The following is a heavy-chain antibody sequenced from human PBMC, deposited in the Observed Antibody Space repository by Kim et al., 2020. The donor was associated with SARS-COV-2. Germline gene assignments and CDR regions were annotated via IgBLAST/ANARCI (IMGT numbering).Heavy chain of an antibody. Sequence: SETLSLTCTVSGGSISSGGYYWSWIRQHPGKGLEWIGYIYYSGSTYYNPSLKSRVIISVDTSKNQFSLKLSSVTAADTAVYYCARVITMVRGVNRISWFDPWGQGTLVTVSS. V-gene: IGHV4-31*03. CDR1: GGSISSGGYY. CDR3: ARVITMVRGVNRISWFDP. CDR2: IYYSGST. D-gene: IGHD3-10*01. J-gene: IGHJ5*02.